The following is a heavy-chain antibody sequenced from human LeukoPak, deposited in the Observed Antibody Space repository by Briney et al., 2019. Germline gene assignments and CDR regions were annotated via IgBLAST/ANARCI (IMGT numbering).Heavy chain of an antibody. D-gene: IGHD5-12*01. J-gene: IGHJ4*02. Sequence: VGSLRLSCATSALTFSSFEMNCVRQAPRKGLEWVSYISSSGSTIYYADSVEGRFTISRDNAKNSLYLQMNSLRAEDTAVYYCARAAGYELFDYWGQGTLVTVSS. CDR2: ISSSGSTI. CDR3: ARAAGYELFDY. CDR1: ALTFSSFE. V-gene: IGHV3-48*03.